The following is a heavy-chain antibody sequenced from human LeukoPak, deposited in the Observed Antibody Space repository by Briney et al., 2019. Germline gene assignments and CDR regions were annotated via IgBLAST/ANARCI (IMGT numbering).Heavy chain of an antibody. CDR3: ARGDSVDYFDY. CDR1: GGSISSSSYY. V-gene: IGHV4-39*07. Sequence: SETLSLTCTVSGGSISSSSYYWGWIRQPPGKGLEWIGSIYYSGSTYYNPSLKSRVTISVDTSKNQFSLKLSSVTAADTAVYYCARGDSVDYFDYWGQGTLVTVSS. D-gene: IGHD2-15*01. CDR2: IYYSGST. J-gene: IGHJ4*02.